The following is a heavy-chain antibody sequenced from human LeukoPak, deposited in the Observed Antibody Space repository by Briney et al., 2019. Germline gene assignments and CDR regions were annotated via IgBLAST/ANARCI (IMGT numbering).Heavy chain of an antibody. CDR1: GGSISSYY. D-gene: IGHD1-26*01. CDR3: ARDQGGSYPS. V-gene: IGHV4-59*12. Sequence: PSETLSLTCTVSGGSISSYYWSWIRQPPGKGLEWIGYIYYSGSTNYNPSLKSRVTISVDKSKNQFSLKLSSVTAADTAVYYCARDQGGSYPSWGQGTLVTVSS. CDR2: IYYSGST. J-gene: IGHJ5*02.